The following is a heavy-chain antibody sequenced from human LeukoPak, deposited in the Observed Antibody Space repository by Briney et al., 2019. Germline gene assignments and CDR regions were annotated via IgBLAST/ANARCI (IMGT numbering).Heavy chain of an antibody. V-gene: IGHV4-39*06. CDR3: ARASYYYDSSGYLMIDP. CDR2: VYYSGST. CDR1: GGSISSSSYY. Sequence: SETLSLTCTVSGGSISSSSYYWGWIRQPPGKGLEWIGSVYYSGSTYYNPSFKSRVTISADTSKNQFALKLSSVTAADTAVYYRARASYYYDSSGYLMIDPWGQGTLVTVSS. D-gene: IGHD3-22*01. J-gene: IGHJ5*02.